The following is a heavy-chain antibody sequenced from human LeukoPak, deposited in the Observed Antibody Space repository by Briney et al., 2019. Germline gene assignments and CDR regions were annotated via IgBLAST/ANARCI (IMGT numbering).Heavy chain of an antibody. Sequence: GGSLRLSCAASGFTFSSYSMNWVRQVPGKGLEWVSYISSGSSTIYYADSVKGRFTISRDNAKNSLYLQMNSLRAEDTAVYYCARAIWSGSNYYYYGMDVWGQGTTVTVSS. CDR3: ARAIWSGSNYYYYGMDV. D-gene: IGHD3-3*01. V-gene: IGHV3-48*01. CDR1: GFTFSSYS. CDR2: ISSGSSTI. J-gene: IGHJ6*02.